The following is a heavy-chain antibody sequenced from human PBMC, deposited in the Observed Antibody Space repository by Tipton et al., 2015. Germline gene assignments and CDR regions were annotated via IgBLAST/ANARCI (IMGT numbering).Heavy chain of an antibody. J-gene: IGHJ4*02. CDR1: GYIFTSFW. V-gene: IGHV5-51*01. CDR2: IYPGDSET. D-gene: IGHD1-26*01. Sequence: QLVQSGAEVKKPGESLKISCKGSGYIFTSFWIGWVRQMPGKGLGWMGTIYPGDSETRYNPSFQGQVTISADKSITTAYLQRRSLKASDTAMYYCVRRARRVGSHSYPYYFDYWGQGTLVPVSS. CDR3: VRRARRVGSHSYPYYFDY.